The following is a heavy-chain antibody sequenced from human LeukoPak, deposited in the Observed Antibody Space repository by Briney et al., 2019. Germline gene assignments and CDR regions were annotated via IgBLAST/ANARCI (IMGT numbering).Heavy chain of an antibody. V-gene: IGHV4-34*01. Sequence: SETLSLTCAVYGGSFSGYYSSWIRQPPGKGLEWIGEINHSGSTNYNPSLKSRVTISVDTSKNQFSLKLSSVTAADTAVYYCARGGRMVRGVIGNWGQGTLVTVSS. D-gene: IGHD3-10*01. J-gene: IGHJ4*02. CDR3: ARGGRMVRGVIGN. CDR1: GGSFSGYY. CDR2: INHSGST.